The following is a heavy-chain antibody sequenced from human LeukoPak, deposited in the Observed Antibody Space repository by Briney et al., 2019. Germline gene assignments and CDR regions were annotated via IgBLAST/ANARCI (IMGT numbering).Heavy chain of an antibody. J-gene: IGHJ4*02. D-gene: IGHD3-10*01. CDR1: GFTFSSYS. CDR2: ISSSSSTI. CDR3: ARVNYGSGRPTFDY. V-gene: IGHV3-48*01. Sequence: GGSLRLSCAASGFTFSSYSMNWLRQAPGKGLDWVAYISSSSSTIYYADSVKGRFTISRDNAKNSLYLQMNSLRAEDTAVYYCARVNYGSGRPTFDYWGQGTLVTVSS.